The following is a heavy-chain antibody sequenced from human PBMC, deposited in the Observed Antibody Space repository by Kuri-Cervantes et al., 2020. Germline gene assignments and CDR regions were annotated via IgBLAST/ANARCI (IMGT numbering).Heavy chain of an antibody. CDR2: ISGSGGST. D-gene: IGHD1-14*01. J-gene: IGHJ4*02. CDR3: ARFSRSGIENGGSF. CDR1: GFTFSSYA. V-gene: IGHV3-23*01. Sequence: GGSLRLSCAASGFTFSSYAMSWVRQAPGKGLEWVSAISGSGGSTYYADSVKGRFTISRDNSKNPLYLQMNSLRADDTAVYYCARFSRSGIENGGSFWGQGTLVTVSS.